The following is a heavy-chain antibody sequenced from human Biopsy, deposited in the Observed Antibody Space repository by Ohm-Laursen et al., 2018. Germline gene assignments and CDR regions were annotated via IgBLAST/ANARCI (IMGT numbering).Heavy chain of an antibody. CDR3: ARQEFATSPLDY. J-gene: IGHJ4*02. Sequence: GTLSLTCAVSGGSISGHFWSWVRQPAGKGLEWIGRIYSNGDTNYNPSLKSRVSMSVDTSKNHFSLNLTSVTAADTAVYYCARQEFATSPLDYWGQGSLVTVSS. V-gene: IGHV4-4*07. CDR2: IYSNGDT. CDR1: GGSISGHF. D-gene: IGHD3-10*01.